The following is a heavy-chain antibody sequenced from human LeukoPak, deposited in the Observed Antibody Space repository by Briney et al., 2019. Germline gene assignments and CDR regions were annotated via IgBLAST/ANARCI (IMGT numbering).Heavy chain of an antibody. J-gene: IGHJ4*02. D-gene: IGHD2-2*01. V-gene: IGHV3-23*01. CDR2: ISGSGGST. Sequence: PGGSLRLSCAASGFTFSSYGMSWVRQAPGKGLEWVSFISGSGGSTYYADSVKGRFTMSRDTSKNTLYLEMNSLIDDDTAAYYCAKGRGSTSIYEYWGQGTLVTVSS. CDR3: AKGRGSTSIYEY. CDR1: GFTFSSYG.